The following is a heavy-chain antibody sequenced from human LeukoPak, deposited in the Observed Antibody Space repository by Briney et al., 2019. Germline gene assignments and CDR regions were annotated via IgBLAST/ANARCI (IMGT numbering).Heavy chain of an antibody. CDR1: GFTFSGSA. CDR2: IRSKANSYAT. V-gene: IGHV3-73*01. CDR3: TRLPSPRITILGVEIDP. J-gene: IGHJ5*02. D-gene: IGHD3-3*01. Sequence: GGSLRLSCAASGFTFSGSAMHWVRQASGKGLEWVGRIRSKANSYATAYAASVKGRFTISRDDSKNTAYLQMNSLKTEDTAVYYCTRLPSPRITILGVEIDPWGQGTLVTVSS.